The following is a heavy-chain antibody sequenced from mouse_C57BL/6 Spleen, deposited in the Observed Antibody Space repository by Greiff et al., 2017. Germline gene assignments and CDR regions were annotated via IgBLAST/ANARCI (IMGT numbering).Heavy chain of an antibody. CDR2: ISGGGGNT. CDR1: GFTFSSYT. CDR3: ARLDSSDSWFAY. Sequence: EVHLVESGGGLVKPGGSLKLSCAASGFTFSSYTMSWVRQTPEKRLEWVATISGGGGNTYYPDSVKGRFTISRDNAKNTLYLQMSSLRSEDTALYYGARLDSSDSWFAYWGQGTLVTVSA. J-gene: IGHJ3*01. V-gene: IGHV5-9*01. D-gene: IGHD3-2*02.